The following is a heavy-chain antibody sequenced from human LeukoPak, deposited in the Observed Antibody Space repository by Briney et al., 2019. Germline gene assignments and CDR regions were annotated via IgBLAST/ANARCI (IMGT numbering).Heavy chain of an antibody. CDR2: IYYSGST. Sequence: SETLSLTCTVSGGSISSYYWSWIRQPPGKGLEWIGYIYYSGSTNYNPSLKSRVTISVDTSKSQFSLKLSSVTAADTAVYYCARGYCSGGSCYLYYFDYWGQGTLVTVSS. D-gene: IGHD2-15*01. CDR3: ARGYCSGGSCYLYYFDY. CDR1: GGSISSYY. V-gene: IGHV4-59*01. J-gene: IGHJ4*02.